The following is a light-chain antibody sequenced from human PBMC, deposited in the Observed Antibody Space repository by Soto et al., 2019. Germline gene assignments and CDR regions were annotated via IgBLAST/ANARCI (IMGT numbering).Light chain of an antibody. CDR1: SSNIGSNH. J-gene: IGLJ2*01. V-gene: IGLV1-47*01. Sequence: QSVLTQPPSASGTPGQRVTISCSGISSNIGSNHVYWYQQFPGTAPKLLMYRSDQRPSGVPDRFSGSKSGTSASLAISGLRSDDEADYYCSARDDSLSGVVFGGRTKVTVL. CDR3: SARDDSLSGVV. CDR2: RSD.